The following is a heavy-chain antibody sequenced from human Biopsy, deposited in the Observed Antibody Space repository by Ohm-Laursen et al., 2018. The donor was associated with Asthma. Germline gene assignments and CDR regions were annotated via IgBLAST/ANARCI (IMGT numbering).Heavy chain of an antibody. D-gene: IGHD1-20*01. CDR3: AKGRYKWNDGYYGLDV. Sequence: SLRLSCAASGFTFSNFAMNWVRQAPGKGLEWVAVISYDGSITHYADSVKGRFTISRDNSKDTVYLQMNSLRAEDTAVYYCAKGRYKWNDGYYGLDVWGQGTTVTVS. CDR1: GFTFSNFA. V-gene: IGHV3-30*18. J-gene: IGHJ6*02. CDR2: ISYDGSIT.